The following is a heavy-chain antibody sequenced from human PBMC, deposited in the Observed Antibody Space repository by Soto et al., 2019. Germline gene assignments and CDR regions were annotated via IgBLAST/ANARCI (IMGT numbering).Heavy chain of an antibody. CDR1: GYSFSGYA. Sequence: QVQLVQSGAEVKKPGASVKVSCKASGYSFSGYAMHWGRQGPGHRLEWMGWINTGNGNTKYSQKFQGRVTIIRDTSETTVYMEVSSLRSEDTAVYYCARDYDLWGQGTLVTVSS. CDR3: ARDYDL. D-gene: IGHD3-16*01. V-gene: IGHV1-3*04. CDR2: INTGNGNT. J-gene: IGHJ4*02.